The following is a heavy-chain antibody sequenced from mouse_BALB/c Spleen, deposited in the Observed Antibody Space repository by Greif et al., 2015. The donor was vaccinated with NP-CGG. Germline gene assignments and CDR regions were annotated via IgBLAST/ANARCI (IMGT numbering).Heavy chain of an antibody. J-gene: IGHJ4*01. V-gene: IGHV1-9*01. CDR2: ILPGSGST. D-gene: IGHD2-1*01. Sequence: VHLVESGAELMKPGASVKISCKATGYTFSSYWIEWVKQRPGHGLEWIGEILPGSGSTNYNEKFKGKATFTADTSSNTAYMQLSSLTSEDSAVYYCARAGNFYAMDYWGQGTSVTVSS. CDR1: GYTFSSYW. CDR3: ARAGNFYAMDY.